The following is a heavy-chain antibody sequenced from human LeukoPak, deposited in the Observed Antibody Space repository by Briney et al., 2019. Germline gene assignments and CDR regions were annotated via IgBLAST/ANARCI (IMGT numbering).Heavy chain of an antibody. CDR3: ARVPGYYGSGSYHLGSDY. J-gene: IGHJ4*02. CDR1: GFTFSSYE. Sequence: PGGSLRLSCAASGFTFSSYEMNWVRQAPGKGLEWVSYISSSGSTIYYADSVKGRFTISRGNAKNSLYLQMNSLRAEDTAVYYCARVPGYYGSGSYHLGSDYWGQGTLVTVSS. CDR2: ISSSGSTI. D-gene: IGHD3-10*01. V-gene: IGHV3-48*03.